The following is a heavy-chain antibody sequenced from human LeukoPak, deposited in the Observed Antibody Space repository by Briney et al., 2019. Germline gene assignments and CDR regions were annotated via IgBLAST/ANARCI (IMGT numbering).Heavy chain of an antibody. CDR2: IYYSGST. CDR3: VRDFSGWYYIDY. V-gene: IGHV4-59*01. Sequence: SETLSLTCTVSGGSISSYYWSWIRQPPGKGLEWIGYIYYSGSTNYNPSLKSRVTISADTSKNQFSLKLSSVTAADTAVYYCVRDFSGWYYIDYWGQGTLVTVSS. J-gene: IGHJ4*02. D-gene: IGHD6-19*01. CDR1: GGSISSYY.